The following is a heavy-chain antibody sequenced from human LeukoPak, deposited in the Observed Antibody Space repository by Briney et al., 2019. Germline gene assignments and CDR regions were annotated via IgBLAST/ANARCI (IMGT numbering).Heavy chain of an antibody. Sequence: GASVKVSCKASGYTFTSYGISWVRQAPGQGLEWVGWISAYNGNTNYAQKLQGRVTMTTDTSTSTAYMELRSLRSDDTAVYYCARAPVSSSLTYYGMDVWGQGTTVTVSS. D-gene: IGHD6-13*01. CDR2: ISAYNGNT. V-gene: IGHV1-18*01. J-gene: IGHJ6*02. CDR3: ARAPVSSSLTYYGMDV. CDR1: GYTFTSYG.